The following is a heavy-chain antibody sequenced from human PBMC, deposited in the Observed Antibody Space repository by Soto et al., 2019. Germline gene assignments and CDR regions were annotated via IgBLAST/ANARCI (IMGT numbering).Heavy chain of an antibody. CDR3: ARDPLGTSGGSSVARSQSDY. CDR2: ICSGGST. V-gene: IGHV3-66*01. CDR1: GFTVSSSS. J-gene: IGHJ4*02. Sequence: EVQLVESGGGLVQPGGSLRLSCAASGFTVSSSSMTWVRQAPGKGLEWVSAICSGGSTYYADSVKSSFTISSDNSKNRLYLQMNSLEAEDAGVYYCARDPLGTSGGSSVARSQSDYWGQGTPVTVSS. D-gene: IGHD2-15*01.